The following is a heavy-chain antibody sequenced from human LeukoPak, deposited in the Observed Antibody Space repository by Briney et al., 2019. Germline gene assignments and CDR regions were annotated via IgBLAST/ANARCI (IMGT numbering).Heavy chain of an antibody. CDR1: GYTFTSYY. CDR3: ARAPAHGSYYYYGMDV. D-gene: IGHD2-2*03. CDR2: INPSGGST. Sequence: ASVKLSCKASGYTFTSYYMHWVRQAPGQGLEWMGIINPSGGSTSYAQKFQGRVTMTRDTSTSTVYMELSSLRSEDTAVYYCARAPAHGSYYYYGMDVWGKGTTVTVSS. V-gene: IGHV1-46*01. J-gene: IGHJ6*04.